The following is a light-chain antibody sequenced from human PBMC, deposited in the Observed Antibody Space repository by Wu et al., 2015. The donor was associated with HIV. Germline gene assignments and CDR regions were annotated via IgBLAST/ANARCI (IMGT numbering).Light chain of an antibody. CDR1: QSISGTH. Sequence: EIVLTQSPGTLSFSPGQRVTLSCRASQSISGTHLAWYQQKPGQAPRLLISGASTRATGIPDRFSGRGSGTDFTLTISRLEPEDVAVYYCQQYGSSPVTFGQGTKVEIK. CDR3: QQYGSSPVT. CDR2: GAS. J-gene: IGKJ1*01. V-gene: IGKV3-20*01.